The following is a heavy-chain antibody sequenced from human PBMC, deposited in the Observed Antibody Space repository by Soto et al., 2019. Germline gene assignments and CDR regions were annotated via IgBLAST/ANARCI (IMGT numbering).Heavy chain of an antibody. Sequence: EVQLLESGGGLVQPGGSLRLSCAASGFTFSSYAMSWVRQAPGKGLEWVSAISGSGGSTYYADSVKGRFTISRDNSKSTLYLQMNSLRAEDTAVYYCAKASLDGYNFITPFDYWGQGTLVTVSS. J-gene: IGHJ4*02. CDR3: AKASLDGYNFITPFDY. CDR1: GFTFSSYA. CDR2: ISGSGGST. V-gene: IGHV3-23*01. D-gene: IGHD5-12*01.